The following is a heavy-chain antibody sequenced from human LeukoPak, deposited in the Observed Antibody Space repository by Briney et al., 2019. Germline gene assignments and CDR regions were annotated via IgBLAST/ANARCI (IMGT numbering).Heavy chain of an antibody. J-gene: IGHJ4*02. CDR2: IYHSGST. V-gene: IGHV4-38-2*02. Sequence: SETLSLTCTVSGYSISSGYYWGWIRQPPGKGLEWIGSIYHSGSTYYNPSLKSRVTISVDTSKNQFSLKLSSVTAADTAVYYCARRTILTGSDYWGQGTLVTVSS. CDR1: GYSISSGYY. D-gene: IGHD3-9*01. CDR3: ARRTILTGSDY.